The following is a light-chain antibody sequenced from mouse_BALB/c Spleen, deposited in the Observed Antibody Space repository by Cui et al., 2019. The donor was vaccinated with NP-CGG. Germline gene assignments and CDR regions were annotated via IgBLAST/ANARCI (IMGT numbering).Light chain of an antibody. CDR2: GTN. Sequence: QAVVTQESALTTSPGETVTLTCRSGTGAVKTSNYANWVQKKPDHLFTGLIGGTNNRAPGVPARFSGSLIGDKAALTITGAQTEDEAIYFCALWYSNHWVFGGGTKTDCP. CDR3: ALWYSNHWV. CDR1: TGAVKTSNY. J-gene: IGLJ1*01. V-gene: IGLV1*01.